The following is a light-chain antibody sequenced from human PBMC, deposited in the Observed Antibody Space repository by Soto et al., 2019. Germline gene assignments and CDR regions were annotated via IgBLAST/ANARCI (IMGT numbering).Light chain of an antibody. V-gene: IGKV1-39*01. Sequence: GDRITITCRSSQSISRYLNWYQQRPGTAPKVLIFGANSLQSGVPSRFSGSGSGTEFTLTISSLQPEDFATYYCQQNYGTPGTFGQGTTGDIK. CDR1: QSISRY. J-gene: IGKJ1*01. CDR3: QQNYGTPGT. CDR2: GAN.